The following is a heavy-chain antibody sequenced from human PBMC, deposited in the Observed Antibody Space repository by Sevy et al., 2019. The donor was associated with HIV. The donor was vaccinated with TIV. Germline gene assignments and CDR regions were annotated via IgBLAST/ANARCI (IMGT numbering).Heavy chain of an antibody. CDR1: AFTFSSYN. CDR2: ISGSSNYI. CDR3: ARGPPDGSYDYFDY. D-gene: IGHD1-26*01. Sequence: RGYLRLSCAASAFTFSSYNMNWVRQAPGKGLEGVSCISGSSNYIYYAESLKGRFIISRYNAKNTLYLQMNSLRADDTAVYYCARGPPDGSYDYFDYWGQGTLVTVSS. J-gene: IGHJ4*02. V-gene: IGHV3-21*06.